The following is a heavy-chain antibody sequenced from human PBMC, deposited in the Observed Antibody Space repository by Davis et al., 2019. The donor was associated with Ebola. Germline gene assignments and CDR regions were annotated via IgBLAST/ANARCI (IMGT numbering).Heavy chain of an antibody. V-gene: IGHV4-30-4*01. J-gene: IGHJ6*03. D-gene: IGHD3-10*01. CDR3: ARDRITSIRGVRHFYYYMDV. Sequence: SETLSLTCTVSGDSISSGDYYWTWIRQPPGKGLEWIGYVYYSGNTHYNPSLKNRPIISVDTSRNQFSLRLASVTAADTAVYYCARDRITSIRGVRHFYYYMDVWGKGTTVTVSS. CDR2: VYYSGNT. CDR1: GDSISSGDYY.